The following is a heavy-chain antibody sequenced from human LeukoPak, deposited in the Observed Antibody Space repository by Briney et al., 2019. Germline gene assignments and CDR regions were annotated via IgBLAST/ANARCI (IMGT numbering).Heavy chain of an antibody. D-gene: IGHD3-3*01. CDR1: GFTFSSYS. CDR3: ARDLTSRGPNYDFWSGYDTPRDYYYGMDV. V-gene: IGHV3-48*02. J-gene: IGHJ6*02. Sequence: GGSLRPSCAASGFTFSSYSMNWVRQAPGKGLEWVSYISSSSSTIYYADSVKGRFTISRDNAKNSLYLQMNSLRDEDTAVYYCARDLTSRGPNYDFWSGYDTPRDYYYGMDVWGQGTTVTVSS. CDR2: ISSSSSTI.